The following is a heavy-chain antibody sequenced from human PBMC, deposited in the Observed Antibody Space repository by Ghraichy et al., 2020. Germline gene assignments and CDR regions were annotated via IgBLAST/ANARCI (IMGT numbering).Heavy chain of an antibody. CDR1: GGSISSGGYY. V-gene: IGHV4-31*03. J-gene: IGHJ4*02. Sequence: SETLSLTCTVSGGSISSGGYYWSWIRQHPGKGLEWIGYIYYSGSTYYNPSLKSRVTISVDTSKNQFSLKLSSVTAADTAVYYCARGETGEAVAPEDYWGQGTLVTVSS. D-gene: IGHD6-19*01. CDR2: IYYSGST. CDR3: ARGETGEAVAPEDY.